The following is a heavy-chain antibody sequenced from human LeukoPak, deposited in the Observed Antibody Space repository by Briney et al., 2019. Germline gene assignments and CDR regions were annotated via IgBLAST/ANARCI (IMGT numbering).Heavy chain of an antibody. D-gene: IGHD2-15*01. Sequence: PGGSLRLSCAASGFIFSYCTLNWVRQAPGQGLEWVSSISSSDSYTYYADSVKGRFTISRDNAKNSLYLQMYTLRADDTAVYYCARGSLLGDDAFDIWGQGTMVTVSS. V-gene: IGHV3-21*01. J-gene: IGHJ3*02. CDR2: ISSSDSYT. CDR1: GFIFSYCT. CDR3: ARGSLLGDDAFDI.